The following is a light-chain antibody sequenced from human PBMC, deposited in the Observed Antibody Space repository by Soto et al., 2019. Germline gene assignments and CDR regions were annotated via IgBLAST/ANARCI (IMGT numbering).Light chain of an antibody. CDR2: EVT. CDR3: SSYTISNTPPFV. Sequence: QSVLTQPASVSGSPGQSITISCTGTRRDVGGYNYVSWYQQYPGKSPKLLIYEVTHRPSGVSNRFSGSKSGNTASLTISGLQAEDEADYYCSSYTISNTPPFVFGTGNKVT. CDR1: RRDVGGYNY. V-gene: IGLV2-14*01. J-gene: IGLJ1*01.